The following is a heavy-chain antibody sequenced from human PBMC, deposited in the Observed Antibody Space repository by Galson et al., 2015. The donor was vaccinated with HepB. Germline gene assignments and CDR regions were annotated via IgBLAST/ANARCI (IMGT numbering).Heavy chain of an antibody. CDR1: GLILKSCG. Sequence: ASGLILKSCGVNWVRQAPGKGLEWVSSISGSRSSIYYADSVKGRFTISRDNAKNSVFLQMNSLRAEDTAVYHCASCSSTSCYTLGFEDWGQGTLVTVSS. CDR2: ISGSRSSI. V-gene: IGHV3-21*06. D-gene: IGHD2-2*02. J-gene: IGHJ4*02. CDR3: ASCSSTSCYTLGFED.